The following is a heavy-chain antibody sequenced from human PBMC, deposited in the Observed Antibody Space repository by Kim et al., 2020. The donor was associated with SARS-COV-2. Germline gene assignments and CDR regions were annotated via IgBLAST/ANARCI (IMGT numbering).Heavy chain of an antibody. D-gene: IGHD3-9*01. Sequence: GGSLRLSCAASGFTFSSQAMTWVRQAPGKGLEWVSVVSGAGRTTYYADSVKGRFTISRDNSKNTLSLQMNNLRVEDTAVYYCAKALGLAESYWGQGTLVTVSS. J-gene: IGHJ4*02. V-gene: IGHV3-23*03. CDR2: VSGAGRTT. CDR3: AKALGLAESY. CDR1: GFTFSSQA.